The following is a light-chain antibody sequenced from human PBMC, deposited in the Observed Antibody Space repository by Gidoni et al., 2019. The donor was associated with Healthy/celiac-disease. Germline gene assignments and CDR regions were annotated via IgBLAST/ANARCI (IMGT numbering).Light chain of an antibody. CDR3: QQSYSTPVT. CDR1: QSISSY. Sequence: GDRVTITCRASQSISSYLNWYQQKPGKAPKLLIYAASSLQSGVPSMFSGSGSGTDFTLTISSLQPEDFATYYCQQSYSTPVTFGQGTKLEIK. V-gene: IGKV1-39*01. J-gene: IGKJ2*01. CDR2: AAS.